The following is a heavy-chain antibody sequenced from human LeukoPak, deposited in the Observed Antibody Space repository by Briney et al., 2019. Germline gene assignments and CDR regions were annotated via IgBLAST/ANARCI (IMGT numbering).Heavy chain of an antibody. Sequence: ASVKVSCKTSGYTFSNSAIFWVRQAPGQGLEWMGWISTYNSNSQSSHKVQGRVTLTTDTASTTAYMELENLRFDDTAVYYCVRVAGGSFGYYFDFWGQGTLVTVSS. CDR3: VRVAGGSFGYYFDF. CDR2: ISTYNSNS. J-gene: IGHJ4*02. D-gene: IGHD2-15*01. CDR1: GYTFSNSA. V-gene: IGHV1-18*01.